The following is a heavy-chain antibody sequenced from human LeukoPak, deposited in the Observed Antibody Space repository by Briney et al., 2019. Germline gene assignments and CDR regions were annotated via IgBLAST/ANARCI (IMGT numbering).Heavy chain of an antibody. V-gene: IGHV3-64D*06. CDR3: VKGMEDYDILTGVLDV. D-gene: IGHD3-9*01. CDR2: ISTNGGST. CDR1: GFTFSTYA. Sequence: GGSLRLSCAASGFTFSTYAMHWVRQAPGKGLEYVSAISTNGGSTYYADSVRGRFTISRDNSKNTLYLQMSSLRPGDTAVYYCVKGMEDYDILTGVLDVWGQGTTVTVSS. J-gene: IGHJ6*02.